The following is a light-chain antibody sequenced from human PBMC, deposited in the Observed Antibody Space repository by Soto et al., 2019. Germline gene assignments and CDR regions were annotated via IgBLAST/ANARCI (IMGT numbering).Light chain of an antibody. V-gene: IGLV1-40*01. CDR2: GNS. CDR1: SSNIGAGYD. Sequence: QSVLTQPPSVSGAPGQRVTISCTGRSSNIGAGYDVHWYQQLPGTAPKLLIYGNSNRPSGAPDRFSGSKSGTSASLAITGLQAEDEADYYCQSYDSSLSGYVFGTGTKLTVL. J-gene: IGLJ1*01. CDR3: QSYDSSLSGYV.